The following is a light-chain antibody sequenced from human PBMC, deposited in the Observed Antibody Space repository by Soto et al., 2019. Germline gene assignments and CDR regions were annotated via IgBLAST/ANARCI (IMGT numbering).Light chain of an antibody. J-gene: IGLJ2*01. CDR1: SSDLGYNY. CDR2: GVS. V-gene: IGLV2-14*03. Sequence: QSALTQPASVSGSPGQSITISCIGNSSDLGYNYVSWYQQHTGKAPKLMIYGVSNRVSGVSDRFSASKSGNAASLTISGLQADDEADYHCSSYRSVNTVIFGGGTKLTVL. CDR3: SSYRSVNTVI.